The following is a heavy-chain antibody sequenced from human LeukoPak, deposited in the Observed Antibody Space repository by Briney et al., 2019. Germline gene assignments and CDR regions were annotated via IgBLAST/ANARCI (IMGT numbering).Heavy chain of an antibody. CDR3: ARYLGSMSDIAAFDY. V-gene: IGHV3-23*01. Sequence: GGSLRLSCAASGFTFSTYAMSWVRQAPGKGLEWVLGISAGGGSTYYADFVKGRFTVSRDNSKNTLYLKMDSLRAEDTAVYHCARYLGSMSDIAAFDYWGQGTLVTVSS. CDR2: ISAGGGST. D-gene: IGHD6-13*01. J-gene: IGHJ4*02. CDR1: GFTFSTYA.